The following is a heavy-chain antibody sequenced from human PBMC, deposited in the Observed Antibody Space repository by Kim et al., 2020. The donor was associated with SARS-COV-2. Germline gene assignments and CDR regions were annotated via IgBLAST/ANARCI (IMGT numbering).Heavy chain of an antibody. CDR3: ARDPSSGFFDY. CDR2: IYTSGST. CDR1: GGSISSGSYY. Sequence: SETLSLTCTVSGGSISSGSYYWSWIRQPAGKGLEWIGRIYTSGSTNYNPSLKSRVTISVDTSKNQFSLKLSSVTAADTAVYYCARDPSSGFFDYWGQGTLVTVSS. J-gene: IGHJ4*02. D-gene: IGHD1-26*01. V-gene: IGHV4-61*02.